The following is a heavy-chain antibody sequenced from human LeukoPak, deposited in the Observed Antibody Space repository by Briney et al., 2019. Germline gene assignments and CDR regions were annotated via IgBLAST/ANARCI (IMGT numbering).Heavy chain of an antibody. CDR3: ARDSGSYLGWFDL. V-gene: IGHV4-4*07. Sequence: XWSWIRXPAGKGLEWIGRIYTSGSTNYNPSLKRRVTISVDTSKKQFSLKLSSVTAADTAVYYCARDSGSYLGWFDLWGQGTLVTVSS. CDR2: IYTSGST. D-gene: IGHD1-26*01. CDR1: X. J-gene: IGHJ5*02.